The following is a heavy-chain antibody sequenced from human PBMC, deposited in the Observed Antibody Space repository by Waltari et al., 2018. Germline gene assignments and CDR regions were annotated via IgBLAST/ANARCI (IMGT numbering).Heavy chain of an antibody. J-gene: IGHJ6*02. CDR3: TRDKLDYYNGMDV. CDR2: INPSDGGT. Sequence: QVQLVQSGAEVKKPGASVKVSCRTSGDTFSSYFIFWVRQAPGQGLEWSGIINPSDGGTNYPQKFQDRVTMTRDTSTSTVYMELRSLRSEDTAVYYCTRDKLDYYNGMDVWGQGTTVTVSS. D-gene: IGHD3-3*02. V-gene: IGHV1-46*03. CDR1: GDTFSSYF.